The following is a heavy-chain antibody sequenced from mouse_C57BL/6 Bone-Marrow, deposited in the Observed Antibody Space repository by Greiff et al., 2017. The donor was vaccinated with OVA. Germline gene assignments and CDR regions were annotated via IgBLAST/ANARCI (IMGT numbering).Heavy chain of an antibody. Sequence: EVHLVESEGGLVQPGSSMKLSCTASGFTFSDYYMAWVRQVPEKGLEWVANINYDGSSTYYLDSLKSRFIISRDNAKNILYLQMSSLKSEDTATYYCARENLLEAMDYWGQGTSVTVSS. D-gene: IGHD2-10*01. CDR2: INYDGSST. CDR3: ARENLLEAMDY. V-gene: IGHV5-16*01. J-gene: IGHJ4*01. CDR1: GFTFSDYY.